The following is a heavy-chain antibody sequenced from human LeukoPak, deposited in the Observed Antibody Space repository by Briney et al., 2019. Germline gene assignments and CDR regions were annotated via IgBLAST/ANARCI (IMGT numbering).Heavy chain of an antibody. D-gene: IGHD4-17*01. J-gene: IGHJ4*02. Sequence: SETLSLTCTVSGGSISSGSYYWSWIRQPAGKGLEWIGRIYTSGSTNYNPSLKSRATISVDTSKNQFSLKLSSVTAADTAVYYCARVHYGDPHFDYWGQGTLVTVSS. V-gene: IGHV4-61*02. CDR1: GGSISSGSYY. CDR2: IYTSGST. CDR3: ARVHYGDPHFDY.